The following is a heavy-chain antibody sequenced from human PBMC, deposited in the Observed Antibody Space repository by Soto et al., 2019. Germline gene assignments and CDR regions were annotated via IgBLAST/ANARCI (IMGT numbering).Heavy chain of an antibody. V-gene: IGHV3-30*18. CDR2: ISYDGSNK. CDR3: AKWRMVVDS. J-gene: IGHJ4*02. D-gene: IGHD2-15*01. Sequence: QVQLVESGGGVVQPGRSLRLSCAASGFTFSSYGMHWVRQAPGKGLEWVAVISYDGSNKYYADSVKGRCTISRDNYKNTLWLQMNSFRAEDTAVFYWAKWRMVVDSWGQGTLVTVS. CDR1: GFTFSSYG.